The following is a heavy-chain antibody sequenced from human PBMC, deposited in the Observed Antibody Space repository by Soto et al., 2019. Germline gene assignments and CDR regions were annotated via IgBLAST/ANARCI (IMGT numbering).Heavy chain of an antibody. CDR3: AKATTNGGWFNPFDS. CDR2: LSGSGTST. CDR1: GFTFINYA. V-gene: IGHV3-23*01. Sequence: GGSLRLSCAASGFTFINYAMNWVRQAPGKGLEWVSGLSGSGTSTYYADSVKGRFTISRDNSRDTLFLQMNSLTAEDTAVYYCAKATTNGGWFNPFDSWGQGALVTVSS. D-gene: IGHD6-19*01. J-gene: IGHJ4*02.